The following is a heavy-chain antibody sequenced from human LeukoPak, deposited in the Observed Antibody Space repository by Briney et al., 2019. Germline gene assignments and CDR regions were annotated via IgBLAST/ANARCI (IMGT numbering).Heavy chain of an antibody. V-gene: IGHV3-7*01. Sequence: GGSLRLSCAASGFTFSAYYMTWFRQAPGKGLKWVANIRQDGSEKFYVDSVQGRFAISRDNAKNSLYLQMNSLRVEDTAVYFCAGGSGWLVDSWGQGTLVTVSS. CDR2: IRQDGSEK. CDR1: GFTFSAYY. J-gene: IGHJ4*02. CDR3: AGGSGWLVDS. D-gene: IGHD6-19*01.